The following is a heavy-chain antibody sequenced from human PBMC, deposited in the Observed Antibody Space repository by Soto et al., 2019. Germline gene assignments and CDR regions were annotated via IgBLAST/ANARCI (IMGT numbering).Heavy chain of an antibody. D-gene: IGHD1-26*01. CDR1: GGTFSSYT. V-gene: IGHV1-69*02. Sequence: QVQLVQSGAEVKKPGSSVKVSCKASGGTFSSYTISWVRQAPGQGLEWMGRIIPILGIANYAQKFQGRVTITADKSTSTAYMALSSLRSEDTAVYYCASLREGRGMDVWGQGTTVTVSS. J-gene: IGHJ6*02. CDR3: ASLREGRGMDV. CDR2: IIPILGIA.